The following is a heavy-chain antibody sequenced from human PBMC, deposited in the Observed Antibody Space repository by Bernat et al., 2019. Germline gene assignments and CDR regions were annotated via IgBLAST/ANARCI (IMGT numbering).Heavy chain of an antibody. CDR3: AKDPPYSSGWYPEYFQH. D-gene: IGHD6-19*01. J-gene: IGHJ1*01. V-gene: IGHV3-11*05. CDR1: GFTFSDYY. CDR2: ISSSSSYT. Sequence: QVQLVESGGGLVKPGGSLRLSCAASGFTFSDYYMSWIRQAPGKGLDWVSYISSSSSYTNYADSVKGRFTISRDNSKNTLYLQMNSLRAEDTAVYYCAKDPPYSSGWYPEYFQHWGQGTLVTVSS.